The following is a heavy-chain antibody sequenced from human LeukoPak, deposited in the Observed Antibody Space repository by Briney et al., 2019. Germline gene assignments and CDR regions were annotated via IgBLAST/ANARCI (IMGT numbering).Heavy chain of an antibody. V-gene: IGHV4-34*01. J-gene: IGHJ4*02. CDR3: ARGTGSSGFDFDY. D-gene: IGHD3-22*01. Sequence: PSETLSLTCAVYGGSFSGYYWSWIRQPPGKGLEWIGEINHSGSTNYNPSLKSRVTISVDTSKNQFSLKLSSVTAADTAVYYCARGTGSSGFDFDYWGQGTLVTVSS. CDR2: INHSGST. CDR1: GGSFSGYY.